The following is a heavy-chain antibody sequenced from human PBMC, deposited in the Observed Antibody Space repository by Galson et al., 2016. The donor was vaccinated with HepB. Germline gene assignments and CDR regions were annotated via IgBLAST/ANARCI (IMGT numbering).Heavy chain of an antibody. CDR1: GDSVSNNHAA. CDR2: TYYRSKWHN. V-gene: IGHV6-1*01. CDR3: ARVVELGRGFHV. D-gene: IGHD3-10*01. J-gene: IGHJ6*02. Sequence: CAISGDSVSNNHAAWNWIRQSPSRGLEWLGRTYYRSKWHNEYAESLDGRIVINPDTSKNQFSLQRSSVTPDDTAVYYCARVVELGRGFHVWGQGTTVTVSS.